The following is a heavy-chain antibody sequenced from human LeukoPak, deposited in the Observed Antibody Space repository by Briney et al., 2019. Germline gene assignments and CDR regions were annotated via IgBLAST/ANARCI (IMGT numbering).Heavy chain of an antibody. V-gene: IGHV3-21*01. CDR1: GFNFSSYA. CDR3: ARVIGFYYFDY. D-gene: IGHD3-3*01. Sequence: GGSLRLSCAASGFNFSSYAMNWVRQAPGKGLEWVSFISGPSDYIHYTDSVKGRFTISRDSAKNSLYLQMNGLRAEDTAVYYCARVIGFYYFDYWGQGTLVTVSS. CDR2: ISGPSDYI. J-gene: IGHJ4*02.